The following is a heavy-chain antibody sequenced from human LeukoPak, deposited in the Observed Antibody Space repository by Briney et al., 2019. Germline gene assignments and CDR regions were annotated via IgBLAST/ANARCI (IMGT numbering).Heavy chain of an antibody. D-gene: IGHD3-22*01. J-gene: IGHJ4*02. CDR3: AKTYYYDSSGYYPFDY. CDR1: GFTFSSYW. V-gene: IGHV3-7*01. CDR2: IKQDGSEK. Sequence: PGGSLRLSCAASGFTFSSYWMSWVRQAPGKGLEWVANIKQDGSEKYYADSVKGRFTISRDNAKNSLYLQMNSLRAEDTAVYYCAKTYYYDSSGYYPFDYWGQGTLVTVSS.